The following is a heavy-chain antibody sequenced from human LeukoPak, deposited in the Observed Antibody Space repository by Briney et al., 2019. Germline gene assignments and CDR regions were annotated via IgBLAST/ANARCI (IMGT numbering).Heavy chain of an antibody. Sequence: GGSLRLSCAASGFTFSSYGMHWVRQAPGKGLEWVAVISYDGSNKYYADSVKGRFTISRDNSKNTLYLQMNSLRAEDTAVYYCAKAGRHCSGGSCYLGYFDYWGQGTLVTVSS. V-gene: IGHV3-30*18. CDR3: AKAGRHCSGGSCYLGYFDY. CDR2: ISYDGSNK. D-gene: IGHD2-15*01. J-gene: IGHJ4*02. CDR1: GFTFSSYG.